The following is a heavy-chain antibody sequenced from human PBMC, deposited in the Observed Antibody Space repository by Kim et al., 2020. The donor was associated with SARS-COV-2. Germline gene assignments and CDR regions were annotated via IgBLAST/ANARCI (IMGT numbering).Heavy chain of an antibody. V-gene: IGHV3-48*02. CDR3: VRDRMGGAFDM. CDR1: GFTFSAYD. Sequence: GGSLRLSCATSGFTFSAYDMNWVRQAPGKGLEWLSFITKSSNTIYYADFVEGRFTISRDNAKNSLFLQMSSLRDEDTALYYCVRDRMGGAFDMWGQGTMVTVSS. J-gene: IGHJ3*02. CDR2: ITKSSNTI. D-gene: IGHD3-16*01.